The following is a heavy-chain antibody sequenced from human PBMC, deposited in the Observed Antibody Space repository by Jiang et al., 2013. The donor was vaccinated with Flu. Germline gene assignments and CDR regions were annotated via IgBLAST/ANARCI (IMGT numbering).Heavy chain of an antibody. J-gene: IGHJ4*02. Sequence: QLLESGGGVVQPGRSLRLSCAASGFTFSSYAMHWVRQAPGKGLEWVAVISYDGSNKYYADSVKGRFTISRDNSKNTLYLQMNSLRAEDTAVYYCARDRIAVAGTVGVNFDYWGQGTLVTVSS. CDR2: ISYDGSNK. D-gene: IGHD6-19*01. V-gene: IGHV3-30-3*01. CDR1: GFTFSSYA. CDR3: ARDRIAVAGTVGVNFDY.